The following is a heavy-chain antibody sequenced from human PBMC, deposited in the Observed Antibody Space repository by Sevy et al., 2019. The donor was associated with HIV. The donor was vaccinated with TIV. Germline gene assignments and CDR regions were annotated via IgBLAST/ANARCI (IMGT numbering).Heavy chain of an antibody. Sequence: GGSLRLSCTASGFTLSSYAMSWVRQAPGKGLEWVSAISGSGGSTYYADSVKGRFTISRDNSKNTLYLQMNSLRAEDTAVYYCAKDMRYGGKSYFDYWGQGTLVTVSS. J-gene: IGHJ4*02. V-gene: IGHV3-23*01. CDR2: ISGSGGST. CDR3: AKDMRYGGKSYFDY. D-gene: IGHD2-15*01. CDR1: GFTLSSYA.